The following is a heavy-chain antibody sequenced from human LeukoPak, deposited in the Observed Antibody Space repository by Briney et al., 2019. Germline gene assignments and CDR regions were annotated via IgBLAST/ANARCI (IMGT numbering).Heavy chain of an antibody. CDR3: AKDSDGGAVDY. CDR2: ISWDGGST. CDR1: GFTFDDYT. D-gene: IGHD3-16*01. V-gene: IGHV3-43*01. J-gene: IGHJ4*02. Sequence: PGGSLRLSCAASGFTFDDYTMHWVRHAPGKGLEWVSLISWDGGSTYYADSVKGRFTISRDNSKNSLYLQMNSLRTEDTALYYCAKDSDGGAVDYWGQGTLVTVSS.